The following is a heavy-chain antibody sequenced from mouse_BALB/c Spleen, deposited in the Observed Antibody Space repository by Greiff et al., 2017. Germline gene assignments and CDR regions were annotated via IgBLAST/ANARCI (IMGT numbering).Heavy chain of an antibody. Sequence: EVQLVESGGGLVQPGGSLKLSCAASGFTFSSYGMSWVRQTPDKRLELVATINSNGGSTYYPDSVKGRFTISRDNAKNTLYLQMSSLKSEDTAMYYCARDQGITTGWFAYWGQGTLVTVSA. CDR3: ARDQGITTGWFAY. D-gene: IGHD2-4*01. V-gene: IGHV5-6-3*01. J-gene: IGHJ3*01. CDR1: GFTFSSYG. CDR2: INSNGGST.